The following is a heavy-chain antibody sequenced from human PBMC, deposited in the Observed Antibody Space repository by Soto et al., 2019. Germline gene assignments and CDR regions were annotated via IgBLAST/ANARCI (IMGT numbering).Heavy chain of an antibody. V-gene: IGHV2-5*02. CDR3: AHRPDSNWLYYYGMDV. D-gene: IGHD3-22*01. CDR1: GFSLSTSGVG. Sequence: QITLKESGPTLVKPTQTLTLTCTFSGFSLSTSGVGVGWIRQPPGKALEWLALIYWDDDKRYSPSLKSRLTITKDTSKSQVVLTMTNMDPVDTATYYCAHRPDSNWLYYYGMDVWGQGTTVTVSS. J-gene: IGHJ6*02. CDR2: IYWDDDK.